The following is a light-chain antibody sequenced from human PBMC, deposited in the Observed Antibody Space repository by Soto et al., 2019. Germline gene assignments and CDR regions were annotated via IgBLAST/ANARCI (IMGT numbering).Light chain of an antibody. CDR2: AAS. V-gene: IGKV1-5*01. CDR3: QEYNSAPRP. J-gene: IGKJ4*01. Sequence: INITQSPSTLSAYVGDSVAIPCRASQSITTWLAWYQQRPGKAPKLLIYAASSLQSGVPSRFSGIGSGTDFTLTISSLQPEDVATYYCQEYNSAPRPFGGGAKVDI. CDR1: QSITTW.